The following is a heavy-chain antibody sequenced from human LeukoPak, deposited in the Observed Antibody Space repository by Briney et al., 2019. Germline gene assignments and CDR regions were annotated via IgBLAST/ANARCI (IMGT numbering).Heavy chain of an antibody. D-gene: IGHD5-24*01. CDR2: IYYSGST. CDR1: GGSISSGGYY. CDR3: ARDRDGYNPFFDY. Sequence: PSETLSLTCTVSGGSISSGGYYWSWIRQHPGKGLEWIGYIYYSGSTYYNPSLKSRVTISVDSSKNQFSLKLSSVTAADTAVYYCARDRDGYNPFFDYWGQGTLVTVSS. J-gene: IGHJ4*02. V-gene: IGHV4-31*03.